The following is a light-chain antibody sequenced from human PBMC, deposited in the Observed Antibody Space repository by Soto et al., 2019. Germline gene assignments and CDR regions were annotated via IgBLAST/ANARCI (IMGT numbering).Light chain of an antibody. V-gene: IGKV1-33*01. Sequence: DIQMTQSPASVSASVGDRFTVTCQASQDITKYLKWYQQKPGKAPKLLIYDASDLETGVPSRFSGSGSGTDFTFTISSLQPEDTATYYCQQYDHLRTFGGGTKVDIK. CDR2: DAS. CDR1: QDITKY. J-gene: IGKJ4*01. CDR3: QQYDHLRT.